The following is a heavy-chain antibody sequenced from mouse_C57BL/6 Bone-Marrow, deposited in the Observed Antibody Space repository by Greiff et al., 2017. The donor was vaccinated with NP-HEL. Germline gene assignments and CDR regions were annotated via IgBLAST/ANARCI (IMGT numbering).Heavy chain of an antibody. Sequence: EVKLEESGGGLVQPGGSMKLSCVASGFTFSNYWMNWVRQSPEKGLEWVAQIRLKSDNYATHYAESVKGRFTISRDDSKSSVYLQMNNLRAEDTGIYYCTRGGDYEGNFDYWGQGTTLTVSS. CDR1: GFTFSNYW. CDR3: TRGGDYEGNFDY. V-gene: IGHV6-3*01. CDR2: IRLKSDNYAT. D-gene: IGHD2-4*01. J-gene: IGHJ2*01.